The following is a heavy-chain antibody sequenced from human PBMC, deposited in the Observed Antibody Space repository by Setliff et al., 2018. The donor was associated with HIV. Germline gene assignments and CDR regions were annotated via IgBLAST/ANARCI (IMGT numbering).Heavy chain of an antibody. CDR2: LSGSGGST. V-gene: IGHV3-23*01. CDR3: AQAQTSVSGSYYQYLQH. D-gene: IGHD3-10*01. Sequence: RLSCAASELTFSNYAMTWVRQAPGKGLEWVSSLSGSGGSTYYADSVKGRFTISSDNSKNTLYLRMNSLRAEDTAVYYCAQAQTSVSGSYYQYLQHWGQGTLVTVSS. J-gene: IGHJ1*01. CDR1: ELTFSNYA.